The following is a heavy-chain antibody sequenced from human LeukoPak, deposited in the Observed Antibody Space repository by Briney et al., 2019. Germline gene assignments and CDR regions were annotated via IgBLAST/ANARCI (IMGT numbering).Heavy chain of an antibody. CDR1: GYTFISYW. CDR2: LYPGDSDT. V-gene: IGHV5-51*01. D-gene: IGHD6-19*01. CDR3: ARNLGYSSGWYSDY. Sequence: PGGSLKSSFQGSGYTFISYWIGWGRPMPGKGREWMGFLYPGDSDTRYIPSFKGHVTMSADKSINPPYLQWSSLKASDTAMYYCARNLGYSSGWYSDYWGQGTLVTVSS. J-gene: IGHJ4*02.